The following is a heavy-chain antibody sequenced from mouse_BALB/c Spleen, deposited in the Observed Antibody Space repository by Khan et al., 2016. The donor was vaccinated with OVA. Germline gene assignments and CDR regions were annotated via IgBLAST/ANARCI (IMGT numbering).Heavy chain of an antibody. Sequence: VQLQQSGAELVKPGASVKLSCTASGFNIKDTYMHWMKQRPEQGLEWIGRIDTANANTKYDPKYQGKATRRAAKSSNTAYLRLSSLTSEENADDYCSTYYFISRRYFDYWCQVTTLTVSS. CDR3: STYYFISRRYFDY. J-gene: IGHJ2*01. V-gene: IGHV14-3*02. CDR1: GFNIKDTY. D-gene: IGHD1-1*01. CDR2: IDTANANT.